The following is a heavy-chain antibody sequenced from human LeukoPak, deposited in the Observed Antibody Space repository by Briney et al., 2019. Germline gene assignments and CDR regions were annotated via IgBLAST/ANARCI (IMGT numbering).Heavy chain of an antibody. V-gene: IGHV3-21*01. CDR2: ISSSRSYI. CDR1: GFTFGGFN. CDR3: ARDGAGHYFDY. D-gene: IGHD1-14*01. Sequence: GGSLRLSCAASGFTFGGFNMNWVRQAPGRGLEWVASISSSRSYIYNADSVKGRFTISRDNAKNSLYLQMDSLRAEDTAVYYCARDGAGHYFDYWGQGALVTVSS. J-gene: IGHJ4*02.